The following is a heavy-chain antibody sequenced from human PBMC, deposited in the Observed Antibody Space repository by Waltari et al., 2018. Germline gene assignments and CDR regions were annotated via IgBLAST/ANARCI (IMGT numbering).Heavy chain of an antibody. CDR3: ARQYDFYDSSGYLDY. V-gene: IGHV4-39*07. CDR1: GGSISSSNYY. J-gene: IGHJ4*02. D-gene: IGHD3-22*01. Sequence: QLQLQESGPGLVKPSETLSLTCTVSGGSISSSNYYWGWIRQPPGKGLEWIGTIHYSGRTKYNPSLKSRVTISVDTSKNQFSLNLRSVTDADTAIYYCARQYDFYDSSGYLDYWGQGILGTVSS. CDR2: IHYSGRT.